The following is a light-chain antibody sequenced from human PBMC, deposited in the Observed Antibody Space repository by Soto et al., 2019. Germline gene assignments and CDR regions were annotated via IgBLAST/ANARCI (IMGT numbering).Light chain of an antibody. V-gene: IGLV1-40*01. Sequence: QSVLTQPPSVSGAPGQRVTISCTGNSSNIGAGYGVHWYQQLPGTAPKLLIYGNSNRPSGVPDRFSGSKSGTSASLAITGLQAEDEADYYCQSYDSSLSGGMFGGGTKLTVL. J-gene: IGLJ3*02. CDR1: SSNIGAGYG. CDR3: QSYDSSLSGGM. CDR2: GNS.